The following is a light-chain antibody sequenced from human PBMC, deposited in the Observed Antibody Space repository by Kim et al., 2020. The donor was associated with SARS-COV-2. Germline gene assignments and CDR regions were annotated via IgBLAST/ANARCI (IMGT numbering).Light chain of an antibody. V-gene: IGKV1-27*01. CDR3: QRYNIAPLT. Sequence: SASVRDRVTITCRANESINSYLAWYQQKPGKVPKLLIYATSTSQSGVTSRFSGSRSGKYFTLTISSLQPEDVTVYYCQRYNIAPLTFGRETNLEI. CDR1: ESINSY. J-gene: IGKJ4*01. CDR2: ATS.